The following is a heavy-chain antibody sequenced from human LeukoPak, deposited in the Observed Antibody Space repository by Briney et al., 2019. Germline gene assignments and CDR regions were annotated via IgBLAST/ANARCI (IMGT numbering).Heavy chain of an antibody. V-gene: IGHV4-39*02. CDR3: ARDDPGYSSGWSKDFDY. Sequence: SETLSLTCIVSGGSITNSDYYWGWIRQPPGKGLEWIGRIYYSGSIFYNPSLKSRVTISIDTSKNHFSLKLSSVTAADTAVYYCARDDPGYSSGWSKDFDYWGQGTLVTVSS. CDR2: IYYSGSI. J-gene: IGHJ4*02. CDR1: GGSITNSDYY. D-gene: IGHD6-19*01.